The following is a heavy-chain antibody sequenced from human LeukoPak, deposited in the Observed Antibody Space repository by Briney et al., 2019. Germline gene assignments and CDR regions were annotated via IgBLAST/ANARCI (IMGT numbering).Heavy chain of an antibody. V-gene: IGHV3-74*01. Sequence: PGGSLRLSCAASGFTFSSYWMHWVRQAPGKGLVWVSRMNSDGSSTSYADSVKGRFTISRDNAKNTLYLQMNRLRAEDTAVYYCARDSPTDYWGQGTLVTVSS. J-gene: IGHJ4*02. CDR2: MNSDGSST. CDR3: ARDSPTDY. CDR1: GFTFSSYW.